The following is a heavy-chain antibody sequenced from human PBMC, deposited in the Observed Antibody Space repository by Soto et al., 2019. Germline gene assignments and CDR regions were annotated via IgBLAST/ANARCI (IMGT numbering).Heavy chain of an antibody. J-gene: IGHJ6*02. CDR2: IKSKTDGGTT. Sequence: GGSLRLSCAASGFTFRNAWMSWVRQAPGKGLEWVGRIKSKTDGGTTDYAAPVKGRFTISRDDSKNTLYLQMNSLKTEDTAVYYCTTDGSSWYDYYYGMDVWGQGTTVTVSS. CDR1: GFTFRNAW. D-gene: IGHD6-13*01. V-gene: IGHV3-15*01. CDR3: TTDGSSWYDYYYGMDV.